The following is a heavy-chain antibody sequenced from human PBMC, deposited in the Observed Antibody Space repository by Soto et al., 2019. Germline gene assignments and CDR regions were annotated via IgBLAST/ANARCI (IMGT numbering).Heavy chain of an antibody. CDR1: GGTFSSYT. J-gene: IGHJ4*01. CDR3: AIGYCSSGSCYPSFDY. V-gene: IGHV1-69*02. CDR2: IIPILGIA. Sequence: GASVKVSCKASGGTFSSYTISWVRQAPGQGLEWMGRIIPILGIANYAQKFQGRVTITADKSTSTAYMEPSSLRSEDTAVYYCAIGYCSSGSCYPSFDYWGHGTLVTVSS. D-gene: IGHD2-15*01.